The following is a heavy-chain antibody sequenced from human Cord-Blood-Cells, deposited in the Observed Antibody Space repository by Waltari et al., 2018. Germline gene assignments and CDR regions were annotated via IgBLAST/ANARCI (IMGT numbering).Heavy chain of an antibody. CDR3: TTYVGDRDY. D-gene: IGHD3-10*02. V-gene: IGHV3-15*01. CDR1: GFTSSNAW. Sequence: EVQLVESGGGWVKPGGSLRLSCAASGFTSSNAWMSWVRPAPGKGLEWVGRNKSKTDGGTTDYAAPVKGRFTISRDDSKNTLYLQMNSLKTEDTAVYYCTTYVGDRDYWGQGTLVTVSS. J-gene: IGHJ4*02. CDR2: NKSKTDGGTT.